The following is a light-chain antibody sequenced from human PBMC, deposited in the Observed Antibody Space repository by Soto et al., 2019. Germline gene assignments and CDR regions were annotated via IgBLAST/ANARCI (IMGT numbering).Light chain of an antibody. CDR3: QHYDISSWT. Sequence: QMTQSPSSLSASVGEKIIITCRASREVGSDVSWYQQKPGQAPKLLIYAASNRATGIPGRFSGSGFGTDFTLTISRLEPEDFAVYYCQHYDISSWTFGQGTKVDIK. J-gene: IGKJ1*01. V-gene: IGKV1-17*01. CDR2: AAS. CDR1: REVGSD.